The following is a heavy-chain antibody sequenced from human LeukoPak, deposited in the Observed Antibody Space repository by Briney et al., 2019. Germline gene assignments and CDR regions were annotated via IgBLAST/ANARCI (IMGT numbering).Heavy chain of an antibody. CDR3: ARARGYTGYELDY. D-gene: IGHD5-12*01. J-gene: IGHJ4*02. CDR1: GGSINSNNW. V-gene: IGHV4-4*02. CDR2: IYHSGST. Sequence: SGTLSLTCAVSGGSINSNNWWSWVRQPPGKGLEWIGEIYHSGSTNYNPSLKSRVTISVDTSQNQFSLKLTSVTAADTAVYYCARARGYTGYELDYWGRGTLVTVSS.